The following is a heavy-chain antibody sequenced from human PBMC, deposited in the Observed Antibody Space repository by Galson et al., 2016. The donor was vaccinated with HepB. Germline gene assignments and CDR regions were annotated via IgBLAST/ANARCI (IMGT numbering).Heavy chain of an antibody. J-gene: IGHJ4*02. CDR2: TAYRSQWLY. CDR1: GDSVSGNTAT. D-gene: IGHD3-10*01. V-gene: IGHV6-1*01. CDR3: ARHGASLLFIDY. Sequence: CAISGDSVSGNTATWNWIRQSPSRGLEWLGRTAYRSQWLYVYAPSLKGRITIKPDTSKNQFSLRLTSVTAADTAPYYCARHGASLLFIDYWGQGIQVTVSS.